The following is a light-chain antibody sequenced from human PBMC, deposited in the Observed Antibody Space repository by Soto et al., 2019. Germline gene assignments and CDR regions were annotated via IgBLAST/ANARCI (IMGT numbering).Light chain of an antibody. CDR2: DAS. V-gene: IGKV3-11*01. CDR1: QSVSSY. CDR3: QQRSNWPLT. Sequence: ETVMTQSPATLSVSPWERATLSCRASQSVSSYLAWYQQKPGQAPRLLIYDASNRATGIPARFSGSGSGTDFTLTISSLEPEDSAVYYCQQRSNWPLTFGPGTKVDIK. J-gene: IGKJ3*01.